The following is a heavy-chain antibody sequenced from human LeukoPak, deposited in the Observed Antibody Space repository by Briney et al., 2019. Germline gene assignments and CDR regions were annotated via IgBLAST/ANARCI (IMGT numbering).Heavy chain of an antibody. V-gene: IGHV3-9*01. J-gene: IGHJ4*02. CDR1: GFTFDDYA. CDR2: ISWNSGSI. Sequence: GGSLRLSCAASGFTFDDYAMHWVRQAPGKGLEWVSGISWNSGSIGYADSVKGRFTISRDNAKNSLYLQMNSLRAEDTAVYYCAQNPGRDGYNYGYWGQGTLVTVSS. CDR3: AQNPGRDGYNYGY. D-gene: IGHD5-24*01.